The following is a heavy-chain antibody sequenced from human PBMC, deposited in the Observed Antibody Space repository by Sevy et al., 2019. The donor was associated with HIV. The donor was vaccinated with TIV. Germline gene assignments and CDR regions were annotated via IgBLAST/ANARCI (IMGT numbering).Heavy chain of an antibody. D-gene: IGHD3-22*01. Sequence: GGSLRLSCAVSGFTFNTYNMNWVRQAPGKGLEWVSYISYTSTTIYYADSVRGRFTISRDNAKNTLYLQMNSLRDEDTAVYYCASSDATSVFGYYCFAMDFWGQGTSVTVSS. CDR1: GFTFNTYN. CDR2: ISYTSTTI. CDR3: ASSDATSVFGYYCFAMDF. V-gene: IGHV3-48*02. J-gene: IGHJ6*02.